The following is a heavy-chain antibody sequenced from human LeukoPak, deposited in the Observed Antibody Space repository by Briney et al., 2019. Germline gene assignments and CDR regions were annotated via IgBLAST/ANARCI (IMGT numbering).Heavy chain of an antibody. J-gene: IGHJ5*02. CDR2: INYSRCT. D-gene: IGHD2-2*01. V-gene: IGHV4-39*07. Sequence: KPSETLSLNCTVSGGSISSSSYFWGWIRQPPGKGLEWIGSINYSRCTYDNPSLKSRVTTSVDTSNNQVFLKLSSVTAAETAVYYCARGVVPAAIWQNWFDPWGQGNLVIVSS. CDR1: GGSISSSSYF. CDR3: ARGVVPAAIWQNWFDP.